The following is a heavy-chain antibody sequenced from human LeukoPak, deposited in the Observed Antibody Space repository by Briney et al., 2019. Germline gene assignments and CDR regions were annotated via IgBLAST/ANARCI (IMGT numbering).Heavy chain of an antibody. CDR1: GFTFSSYS. V-gene: IGHV3-21*01. Sequence: PGGSLRLSCAASGFTFSSYSMTWVRQAPGKGLEWVSSISSGSSYIYYADSVKGRFTISRDNAKNSLYLQMNSLRAEDTAVYYCARDLRIAAAGTGFDYWGQGTLVTVSS. D-gene: IGHD6-13*01. CDR2: ISSGSSYI. J-gene: IGHJ4*02. CDR3: ARDLRIAAAGTGFDY.